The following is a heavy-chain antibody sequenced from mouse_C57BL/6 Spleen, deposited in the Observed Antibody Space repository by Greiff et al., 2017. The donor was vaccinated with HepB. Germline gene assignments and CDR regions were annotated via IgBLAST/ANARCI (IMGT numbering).Heavy chain of an antibody. CDR2: INPNNGGT. CDR1: GYTFTDYN. V-gene: IGHV1-22*01. D-gene: IGHD1-1*01. CDR3: ARGRFGYGLYYYAMDY. J-gene: IGHJ4*01. Sequence: VQLQQSGPELVKPGASVKMSCKASGYTFTDYNMHWVKQSHGKSLEWIGYINPNNGGTSYNQKFKGKATLTVNKSSSTAYMELRSLTSEDSAVYYCARGRFGYGLYYYAMDYWGQGTSVTVSS.